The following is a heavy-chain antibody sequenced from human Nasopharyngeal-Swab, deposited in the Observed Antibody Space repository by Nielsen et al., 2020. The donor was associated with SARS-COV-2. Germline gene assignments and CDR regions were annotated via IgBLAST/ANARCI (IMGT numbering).Heavy chain of an antibody. V-gene: IGHV3-23*01. CDR3: AKDFVGQQTYYYYGMDV. CDR2: ISGSGGST. J-gene: IGHJ6*02. CDR1: GFTFSSYA. D-gene: IGHD6-13*01. Sequence: GGSLRLSCAASGFTFSSYAMSWVRQAPGKGLKWVSAISGSGGSTYYADSVKGRFTISRDNSKNTLYLQMNSLRAEDTAVYYCAKDFVGQQTYYYYGMDVWGQGTTVTVSS.